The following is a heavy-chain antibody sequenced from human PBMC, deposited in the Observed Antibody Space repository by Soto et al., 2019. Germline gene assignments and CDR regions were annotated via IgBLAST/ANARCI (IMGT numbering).Heavy chain of an antibody. V-gene: IGHV3-23*01. CDR1: GFTFSSYA. D-gene: IGHD2-15*01. CDR2: ISGSGGST. J-gene: IGHJ4*02. Sequence: RLSCAASGFTFSSYAMSWVRQAPGKGLEWVSAISGSGGSTYYADSVKGRFTISRDNSKNTLYLQMNSLRAEDTAVYYCARVPYQWPSGYFDYWGQGTLVTVSS. CDR3: ARVPYQWPSGYFDY.